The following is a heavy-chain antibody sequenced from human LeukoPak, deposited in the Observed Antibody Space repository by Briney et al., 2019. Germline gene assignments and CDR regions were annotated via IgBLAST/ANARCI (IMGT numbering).Heavy chain of an antibody. J-gene: IGHJ4*02. V-gene: IGHV3-21*04. CDR2: ISSSSSYI. D-gene: IGHD3-22*01. CDR3: AKGQLDYYDSSGFDY. Sequence: GGSLRLSCAASGFTFSSYSMNWVRQAPGKGLEWVSSISSSSSYIYYADSVKGRFTISRDNAKNSLYLQMNSLRAEDTALYYCAKGQLDYYDSSGFDYWGQGTLVTVSS. CDR1: GFTFSSYS.